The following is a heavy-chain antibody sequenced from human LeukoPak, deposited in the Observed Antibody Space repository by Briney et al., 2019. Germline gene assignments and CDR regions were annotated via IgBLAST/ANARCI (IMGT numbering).Heavy chain of an antibody. D-gene: IGHD3-10*01. CDR1: GYTFTGYY. Sequence: ASVKVSCKASGYTFTGYYMHWVRQAPGQGPEWMGWINPNSGGTNYAQKFQGRVTMTRDTSISTAYMELSRLRSDDTAVYYCARLGDYYGSGSSLGWFDPWGQETLVTVSS. CDR3: ARLGDYYGSGSSLGWFDP. V-gene: IGHV1-2*02. J-gene: IGHJ5*02. CDR2: INPNSGGT.